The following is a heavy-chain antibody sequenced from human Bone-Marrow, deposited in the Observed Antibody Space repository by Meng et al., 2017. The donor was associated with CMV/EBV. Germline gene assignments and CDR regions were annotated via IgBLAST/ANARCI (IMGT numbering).Heavy chain of an antibody. Sequence: ASVKVSXXASGYTFTGYYMHWVRQAPGQGLEWMGWINPNSGGTNYAQKFQGRVTMTRDTSISTAYMELSRLRSDDTAVYYCARGTMRTLYYVDYWGQGTLVTVSS. CDR2: INPNSGGT. CDR1: GYTFTGYY. V-gene: IGHV1-2*02. CDR3: ARGTMRTLYYVDY. D-gene: IGHD3-10*02. J-gene: IGHJ4*02.